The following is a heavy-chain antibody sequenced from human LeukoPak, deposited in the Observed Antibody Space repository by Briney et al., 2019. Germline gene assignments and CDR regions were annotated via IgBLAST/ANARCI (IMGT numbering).Heavy chain of an antibody. CDR2: IYYSGST. CDR1: GGSISSSSYF. V-gene: IGHV4-39*01. J-gene: IGHJ4*02. Sequence: SETLSLTCTVSGGSISSSSYFWGWIRQPPGKGLEWLRSIYYSGSTSYNTSLKSRVTISVDTSKNQFSLQLSSVTAADTAVYCCARLPLNYAIDYWGPGTLVTVSS. CDR3: ARLPLNYAIDY. D-gene: IGHD4-11*01.